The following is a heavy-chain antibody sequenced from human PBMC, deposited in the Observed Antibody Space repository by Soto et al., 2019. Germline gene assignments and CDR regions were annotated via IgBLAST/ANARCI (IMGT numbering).Heavy chain of an antibody. D-gene: IGHD2-15*01. J-gene: IGHJ4*02. CDR3: TRDLSGSYDY. V-gene: IGHV3-48*01. CDR1: GFTFSSYS. Sequence: PGGSLRLSCAASGFTFSSYSMNWVRQAPGKGLEWVSYISSSSSTIYYADSVKGRFTISRDNAKNSLYLQMNSLRAEDTAVYYCTRDLSGSYDYWSQGTLVTVSS. CDR2: ISSSSSTI.